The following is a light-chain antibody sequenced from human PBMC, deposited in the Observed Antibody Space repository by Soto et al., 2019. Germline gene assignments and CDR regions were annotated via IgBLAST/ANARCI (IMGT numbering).Light chain of an antibody. V-gene: IGKV1-33*01. J-gene: IGKJ5*01. CDR1: QNINNY. Sequence: DIQMTQSSSSLSASVGDRVTITCQASQNINNYLNWYQQKPGRAPKLLIYDASNLEAGVPSRFRGSGSGTDFTFTISRLQPEDIATYYCQQYENLPTFGQGTRLELK. CDR3: QQYENLPT. CDR2: DAS.